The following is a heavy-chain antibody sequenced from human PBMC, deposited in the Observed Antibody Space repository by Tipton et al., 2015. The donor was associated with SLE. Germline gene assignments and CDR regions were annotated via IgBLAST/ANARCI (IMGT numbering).Heavy chain of an antibody. CDR1: GFSFISYA. CDR3: AKDTDFDY. CDR2: IYSAGST. J-gene: IGHJ4*02. V-gene: IGHV3-23*03. Sequence: SLRLSCAASGFSFISYAMNWVRQAPGKGLEWVSLIYSAGSTSYADSVKGRFTVSRDTSKNTLYLQMNSLRAEDTAVYYCAKDTDFDYWGQGSLATVSS.